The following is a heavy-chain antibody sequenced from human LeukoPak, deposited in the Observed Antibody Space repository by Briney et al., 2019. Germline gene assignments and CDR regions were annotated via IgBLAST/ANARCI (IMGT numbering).Heavy chain of an antibody. J-gene: IGHJ4*02. V-gene: IGHV1-69*13. D-gene: IGHD6-19*01. CDR2: IIPIFGTA. CDR3: ARAAMAGTPPPDY. CDR1: GGTFSSYA. Sequence: SVKVSCKASGGTFSSYAISWVRQAPGQGLEWLGGIIPIFGTANYAQKFQGRVTITADESTSTAYMELSSLRSEDTAVYYCARAAMAGTPPPDYWGQGTLVTVSS.